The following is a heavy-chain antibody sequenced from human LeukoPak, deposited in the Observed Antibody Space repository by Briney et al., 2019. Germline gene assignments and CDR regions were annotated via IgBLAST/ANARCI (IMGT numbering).Heavy chain of an antibody. CDR2: ISSSSSYI. CDR1: GFTFSSYS. Sequence: PGGSLRLSCAASGFTFSSYSMNWVRQAPGKGLEWVSSISSSSSYIYYADSVKGRFTISRDNAKNSLYLQMNSLRAEDTAVYYCARDDHSSSWYNWFDPWGQGTLVTVSS. D-gene: IGHD6-13*01. J-gene: IGHJ5*02. CDR3: ARDDHSSSWYNWFDP. V-gene: IGHV3-21*01.